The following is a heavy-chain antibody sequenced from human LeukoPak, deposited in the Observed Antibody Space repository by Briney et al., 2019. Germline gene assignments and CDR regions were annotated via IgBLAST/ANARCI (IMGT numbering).Heavy chain of an antibody. D-gene: IGHD3-22*01. J-gene: IGHJ5*02. CDR1: GDSVSSNSVA. V-gene: IGHV6-1*01. CDR3: ARSEGGYYSWFDP. CDR2: TFYRSKWYN. Sequence: SQTLSLTCAISGDSVSSNSVAWNWIRQSPSRGLEWLGRTFYRSKWYNDYAVSVKSRITINPDTSKNQFSLKLSSVTAADTAVYYCARSEGGYYSWFDPWGQGTLVTVSS.